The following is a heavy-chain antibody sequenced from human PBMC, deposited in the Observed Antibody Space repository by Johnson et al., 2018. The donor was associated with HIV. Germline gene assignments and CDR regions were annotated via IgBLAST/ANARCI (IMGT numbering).Heavy chain of an antibody. CDR2: IYSGGST. Sequence: QVQLVESGGGVVQPGRSLRLSCAASGFTFSSYGMHWVRQAPGKGLEWVSVIYSGGSTYYADSVKGRFTISRDNSKNTLYLQMNSLRAEDTAVYYCARDSRYNNYGGGSVGAFDIWGQGTTVTVSS. D-gene: IGHD4-11*01. CDR1: GFTFSSYG. V-gene: IGHV3-NL1*01. J-gene: IGHJ3*02. CDR3: ARDSRYNNYGGGSVGAFDI.